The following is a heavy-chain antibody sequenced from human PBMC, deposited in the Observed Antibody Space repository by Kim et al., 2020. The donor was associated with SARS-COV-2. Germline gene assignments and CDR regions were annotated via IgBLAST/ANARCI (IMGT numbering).Heavy chain of an antibody. Sequence: SETLSLTCSVSGGSISSSSYYWGWIRQPPGKGLEWIGSIYYSGSTYYNPSLKSRVTISVDTSKNQFSLKLRSVTAADTAVYYCAREGDYDILSGYSRYYCDHWGQGSLVTVSS. V-gene: IGHV4-39*02. J-gene: IGHJ4*02. CDR3: AREGDYDILSGYSRYYCDH. CDR2: IYYSGST. D-gene: IGHD3-9*01. CDR1: GGSISSSSYY.